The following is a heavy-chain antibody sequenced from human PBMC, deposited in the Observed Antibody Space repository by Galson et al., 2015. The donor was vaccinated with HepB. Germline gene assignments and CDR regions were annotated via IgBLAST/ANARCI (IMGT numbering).Heavy chain of an antibody. Sequence: SVKVSCKASGGTFSSYTISWVRQAPGQGLEWMGRITPILGIANYAQKFQGRVTITADKSTSTAYMELSSLRSEDTAVYYCASNGGYSSSWSVDYWGQGTLVTVSS. V-gene: IGHV1-69*02. CDR3: ASNGGYSSSWSVDY. CDR1: GGTFSSYT. CDR2: ITPILGIA. J-gene: IGHJ4*02. D-gene: IGHD6-13*01.